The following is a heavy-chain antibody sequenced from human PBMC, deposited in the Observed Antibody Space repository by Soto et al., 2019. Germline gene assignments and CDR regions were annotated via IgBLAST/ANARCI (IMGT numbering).Heavy chain of an antibody. CDR1: GFTFSSYG. Sequence: GGSLRLSCAASGFTFSSYGMHWVRQAPGKGLEWVAVISYDGSNKYYADSVKGRFTISRDNSKNTLYLQMNSLRAEDTAVYYCAKDRRAAVAGPADYWGQGTLVTVSS. CDR2: ISYDGSNK. J-gene: IGHJ4*02. CDR3: AKDRRAAVAGPADY. V-gene: IGHV3-30*18. D-gene: IGHD6-19*01.